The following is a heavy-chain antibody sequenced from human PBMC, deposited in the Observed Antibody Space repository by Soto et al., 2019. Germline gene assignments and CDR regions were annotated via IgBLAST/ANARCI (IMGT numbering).Heavy chain of an antibody. CDR2: IYSGGYT. D-gene: IGHD3-10*01. CDR3: AAGGGGGGY. CDR1: GFTVSNNY. Sequence: EVQLVESGGGLIQPGGSLRLSCAVSGFTVSNNYMSWVRQAPGKGLEGVSVIYSGGYTAYGDSVKGRFTISRDNSKTTLFLQRKGRGAADPAVFYCAAGGGGGGYWGQGTLVTVSS. J-gene: IGHJ4*02. V-gene: IGHV3-53*01.